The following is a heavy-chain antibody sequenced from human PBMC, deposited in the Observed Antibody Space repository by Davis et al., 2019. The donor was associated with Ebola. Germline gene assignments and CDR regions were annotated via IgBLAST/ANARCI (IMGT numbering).Heavy chain of an antibody. CDR1: GFTFSSYS. V-gene: IGHV3-21*01. CDR2: ISSSSSYI. Sequence: GESLKISCAASGFTFSSYSMNWVRQAPGKGLEWVSSISSSSSYIYYADSVKGRFTISRDNAKNSLYLQMNSLRAEDTAVYYCARHRLDIVATNSFDYWGQGTLVTVSS. CDR3: ARHRLDIVATNSFDY. J-gene: IGHJ4*02. D-gene: IGHD5-12*01.